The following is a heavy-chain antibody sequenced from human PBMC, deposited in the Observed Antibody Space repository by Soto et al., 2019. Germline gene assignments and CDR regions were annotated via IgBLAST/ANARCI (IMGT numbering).Heavy chain of an antibody. CDR1: GFPFSSYW. J-gene: IGHJ4*02. V-gene: IGHV3-74*01. CDR2: IKSDGSGT. D-gene: IGHD3-22*01. CDR3: XXXXXDRYDGXXYLGRH. Sequence: EVQLVESGGGLVQPGESLTLSCAASGFPFSSYWMHWVRQAPGKGLVWVSRIKSDGSGTYYADSVQDRFTISRDNAXXXXXXXXXXXXXXXXXXXXXXXXXXDRYDGXXYLGRHWGQGTLVTVSS.